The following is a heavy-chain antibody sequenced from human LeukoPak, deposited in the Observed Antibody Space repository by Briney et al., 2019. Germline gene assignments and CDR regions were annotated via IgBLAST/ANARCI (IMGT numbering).Heavy chain of an antibody. J-gene: IGHJ5*02. CDR2: TSVYNGNT. CDR1: GYNFSSYG. V-gene: IGHV1-18*04. Sequence: ASVKVSCKASGYNFSSYGIIWARQAPGQGLEWVGRTSVYNGNTKYALKLQGRVTMTTDTSTSTAYMELGSLRSDDTAVYYCARDDEGFDPWGQGTLVTVSS. CDR3: ARDDEGFDP.